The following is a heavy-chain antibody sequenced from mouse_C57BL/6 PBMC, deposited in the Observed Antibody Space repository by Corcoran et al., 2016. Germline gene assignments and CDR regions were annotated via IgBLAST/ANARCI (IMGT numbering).Heavy chain of an antibody. CDR1: GYTFTDYY. CDR2: INPNNGGT. V-gene: IGHV1-26*01. CDR3: AKTAQATAY. J-gene: IGHJ3*01. Sequence: EVQLQQSGPELVKPGASVKISCKASGYTFTDYYMNWVKQSHGKSLEWIGDINPNNGGTSYNQKFKGKATLTVDKSSSTAYMEIRSLTSEDSAVYYCAKTAQATAYWGQGTLVTVSA. D-gene: IGHD3-2*02.